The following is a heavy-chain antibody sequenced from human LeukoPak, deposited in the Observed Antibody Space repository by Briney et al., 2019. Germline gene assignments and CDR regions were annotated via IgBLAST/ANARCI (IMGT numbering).Heavy chain of an antibody. J-gene: IGHJ4*02. Sequence: GGSLRLSCAASGFTFSSYAMSWVRQAPGKGLEWVSAISGSGGSTYYADSVKGRFTISRDNAKNSLFLQMNSLRNEDTAVYYCVRDAVTAYWGQGTLVTVSS. D-gene: IGHD2-21*02. CDR1: GFTFSSYA. V-gene: IGHV3-23*01. CDR3: VRDAVTAY. CDR2: ISGSGGST.